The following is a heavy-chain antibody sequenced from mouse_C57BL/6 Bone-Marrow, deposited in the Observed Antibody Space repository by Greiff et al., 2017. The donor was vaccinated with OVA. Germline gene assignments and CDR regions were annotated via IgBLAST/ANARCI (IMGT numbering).Heavy chain of an antibody. CDR2: INPSSGYT. J-gene: IGHJ3*01. CDR1: GYTFTSYT. Sequence: QVQLQQSGAELARPGASVKMSCKASGYTFTSYTMHWVKQRPGQGLEWIGYINPSSGYTKYNQKFKDKATLTADKSSSTAYMQLSSLTSEDSAVYYCASSLRGFAYWGQGTLVTVSA. CDR3: ASSLRGFAY. V-gene: IGHV1-4*01.